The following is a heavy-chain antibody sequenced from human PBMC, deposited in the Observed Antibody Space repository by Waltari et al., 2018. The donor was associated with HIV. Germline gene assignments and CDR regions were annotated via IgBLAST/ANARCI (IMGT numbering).Heavy chain of an antibody. CDR1: GGSFSGYY. D-gene: IGHD3-9*01. CDR2: INHSGST. V-gene: IGHV4-34*01. CDR3: ARGGVLRYFEYGPGWFDP. J-gene: IGHJ5*02. Sequence: QVQLQQWGAGLLKPSETLSLTCAVYGGSFSGYYWSWIRQPPGKGLEWIGEINHSGSTKYHPSRKSRVTISVDTSKNHFSLKLSSVTAADTAVYYCARGGVLRYFEYGPGWFDPWGQGTLVTVSS.